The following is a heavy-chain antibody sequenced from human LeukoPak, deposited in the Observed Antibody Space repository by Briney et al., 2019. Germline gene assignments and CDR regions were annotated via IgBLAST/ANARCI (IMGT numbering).Heavy chain of an antibody. J-gene: IGHJ3*02. D-gene: IGHD2-15*01. CDR1: GGSISSGDYY. CDR2: IYYSGST. V-gene: IGHV4-30-4*01. Sequence: PSETLSLTCTVSGGSISSGDYYWRWLRQPPGKGLEWIAYIYYSGSTYYNPSLKSRVTIAVDTSKNQFSLKLSSVTAADTAVYYCARDHCSGGSCYGSHASDIWGEGTMVTVSS. CDR3: ARDHCSGGSCYGSHASDI.